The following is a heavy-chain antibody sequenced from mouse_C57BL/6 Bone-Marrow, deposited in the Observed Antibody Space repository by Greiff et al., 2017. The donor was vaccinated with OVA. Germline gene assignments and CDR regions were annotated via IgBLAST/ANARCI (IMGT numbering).Heavy chain of an antibody. CDR1: GYAFSSSW. CDR3: AGGYDRGFAG. J-gene: IGHJ3*01. V-gene: IGHV1-82*01. Sequence: VKLMESGPELVKPGASVKISCKASGYAFSSSWMNWVKQRPGKGLEWIGRIYPGGGDTNYNGKFKGKATLTADKSSSTPYMQLSRLTSEECAVDFCAGGYDRGFAGWGQGTLVTVAA. D-gene: IGHD2-2*01. CDR2: IYPGGGDT.